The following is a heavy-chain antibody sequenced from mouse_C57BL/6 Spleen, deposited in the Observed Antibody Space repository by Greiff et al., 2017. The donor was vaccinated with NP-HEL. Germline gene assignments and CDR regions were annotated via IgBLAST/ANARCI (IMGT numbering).Heavy chain of an antibody. J-gene: IGHJ4*01. CDR1: GYTFTSYT. V-gene: IGHV1-4*01. CDR2: INPSSGYT. D-gene: IGHD2-4*01. Sequence: QVQLQQSGAELARPGASVKMSRKASGYTFTSYTMHWVKQRPGQGLEWIGYINPSSGYTKYNQKFKDKATLTADKSSSTAYMQLSSLTSEDSAVYDCASPYYDYDYAMDYWGQGTSVTVSS. CDR3: ASPYYDYDYAMDY.